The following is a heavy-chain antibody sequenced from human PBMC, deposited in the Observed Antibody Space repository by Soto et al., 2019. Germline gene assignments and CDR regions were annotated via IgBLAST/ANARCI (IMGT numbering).Heavy chain of an antibody. D-gene: IGHD2-15*01. CDR1: GGTFSSYA. CDR3: AAGGVLPRYY. J-gene: IGHJ4*02. V-gene: IGHV1-69*13. CDR2: IIPIFGTA. Sequence: SVKVSCKASGGTFSSYAISWVRQAPGQGLEWMGGIIPIFGTANYAQKFQGRVTITADESTSTAYMELSSLRSVYSAVYYCAAGGVLPRYYWGQGTLVTVSS.